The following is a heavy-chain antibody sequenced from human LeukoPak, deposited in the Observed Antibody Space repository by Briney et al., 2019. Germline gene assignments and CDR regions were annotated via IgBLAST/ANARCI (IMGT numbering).Heavy chain of an antibody. D-gene: IGHD1-26*01. CDR2: ILTSGTT. CDR1: NGSISSYH. CDR3: ARLRVSGSYLYYFDY. J-gene: IGHJ4*02. Sequence: SETLSLTCTVSNGSISSYHWSWVRQPPGKGLEWIGYILTSGTTNYNPSLKSRLTISVDTSKDQFTLKMSTVTAADTAVYYCARLRVSGSYLYYFDYWGQGTLVTVSS. V-gene: IGHV4-4*09.